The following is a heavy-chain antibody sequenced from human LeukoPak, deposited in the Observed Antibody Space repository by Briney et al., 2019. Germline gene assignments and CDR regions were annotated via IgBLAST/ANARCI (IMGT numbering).Heavy chain of an antibody. Sequence: SETLSLTCAVYGGSFSGYYWSWIRQHPGEGLEWIGYIYYSGSTYYNPSLKSRVTISVDTSKNQFSLKLSSVTAADTAVYYCARVDYYDSSRFDYWGQGTLVTVSS. CDR3: ARVDYYDSSRFDY. CDR1: GGSFSGYY. CDR2: IYYSGST. J-gene: IGHJ4*02. V-gene: IGHV4-31*11. D-gene: IGHD3-22*01.